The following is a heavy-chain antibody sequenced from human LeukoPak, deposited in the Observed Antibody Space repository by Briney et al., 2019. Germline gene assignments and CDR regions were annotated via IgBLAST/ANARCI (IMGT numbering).Heavy chain of an antibody. CDR3: ARGARGVYGSGSSSDY. D-gene: IGHD3-10*01. CDR2: IIPIFGTA. J-gene: IGHJ4*02. CDR1: GGAFSSYA. Sequence: SVKVSCKASGGAFSSYAISWVRQAPGQGLEWMGGIIPIFGTANYAQKFQGRVTITADESTSTAYMELSSLRSEDTAVYYCARGARGVYGSGSSSDYWGQGTLVTVSS. V-gene: IGHV1-69*13.